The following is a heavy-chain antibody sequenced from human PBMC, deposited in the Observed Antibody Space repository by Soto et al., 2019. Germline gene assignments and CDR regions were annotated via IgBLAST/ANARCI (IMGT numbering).Heavy chain of an antibody. CDR1: GYIFTNYW. CDR2: IYPDDSDT. J-gene: IGHJ6*02. D-gene: IGHD5-12*01. Sequence: PGESLKISCKGSGYIFTNYWIAWVRQMPGKGLEWMGIIYPDDSDTRYSPTFQGQVTISADKSISSAYLQWSNLKASDTAMYYCARPSGKHLPSYYYGMDVWGQGTTVTVYS. CDR3: ARPSGKHLPSYYYGMDV. V-gene: IGHV5-51*01.